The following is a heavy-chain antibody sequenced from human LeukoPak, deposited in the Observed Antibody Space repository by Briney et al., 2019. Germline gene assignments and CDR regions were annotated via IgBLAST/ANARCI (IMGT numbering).Heavy chain of an antibody. CDR3: AGGNLEPYSWGSSDI. V-gene: IGHV4-59*08. CDR1: GGSISSYY. Sequence: PSETLSLTCTVSGGSISSYYWSWIRQPPGKGLEWIGYIYYSGSTNYNPSLKSRVTISVDTSKNQFSLKLSSVTAADTAVYYCAGGNLEPYSWGSSDIWGQGTMVTVSS. CDR2: IYYSGST. J-gene: IGHJ3*02. D-gene: IGHD5-18*01.